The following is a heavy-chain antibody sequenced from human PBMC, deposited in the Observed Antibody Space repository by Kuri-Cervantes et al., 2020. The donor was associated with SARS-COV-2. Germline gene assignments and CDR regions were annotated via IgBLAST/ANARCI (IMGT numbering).Heavy chain of an antibody. CDR3: ARLPIFGAKEGINYYYYGMDV. J-gene: IGHJ6*02. V-gene: IGHV4-59*01. Sequence: GSLRLSCTVSGGSISSYYWSWIRQPPGKGLEWIGYIYYSGSTNYNPSLKSRVTISVDTSKNQFSLKLSSVTAADTAVYYCARLPIFGAKEGINYYYYGMDVWGQGTTVTVSS. CDR2: IYYSGST. CDR1: GGSISSYY. D-gene: IGHD3-3*01.